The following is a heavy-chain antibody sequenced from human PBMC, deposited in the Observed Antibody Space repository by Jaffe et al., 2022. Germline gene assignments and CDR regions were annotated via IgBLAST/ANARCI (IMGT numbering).Heavy chain of an antibody. J-gene: IGHJ3*02. D-gene: IGHD2-2*01. Sequence: QVQLQESGPGLVKPSETLSLTCTVSGGSISSYYWSWIRQPPGKGLEWIGYIYYSGSTNYNPSLKSRVTISVDTSKNQFSLKLSSVTAADTAVYYCARVSRDGDAFDIWGQGTMVTVSS. CDR1: GGSISSYY. CDR2: IYYSGST. CDR3: ARVSRDGDAFDI. V-gene: IGHV4-59*01.